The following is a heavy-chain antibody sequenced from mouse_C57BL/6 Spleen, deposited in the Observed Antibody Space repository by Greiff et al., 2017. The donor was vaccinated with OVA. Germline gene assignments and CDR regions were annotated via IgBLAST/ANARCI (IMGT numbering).Heavy chain of an antibody. V-gene: IGHV14-2*01. CDR2: IDPEDGET. Sequence: EVQLQQSGAELVKPGDSVKLSCTASGFNIKDYYMHWVKQRTEQGLEWIGRIDPEDGETKYAPTFQGKATITADTSSNTAYLQLSSLTSEDAAVYYCARRGDWDSPFDYWGQGTTLTVSS. CDR3: ARRGDWDSPFDY. CDR1: GFNIKDYY. J-gene: IGHJ2*01. D-gene: IGHD4-1*01.